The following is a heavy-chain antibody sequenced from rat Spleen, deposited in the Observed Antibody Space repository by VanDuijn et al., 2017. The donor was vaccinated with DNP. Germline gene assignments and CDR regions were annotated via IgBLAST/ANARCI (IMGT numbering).Heavy chain of an antibody. V-gene: IGHV5-7*01. CDR1: GFTFSNYD. D-gene: IGHD5-1*01. CDR3: TTEAGDY. CDR2: ISYDGSST. Sequence: EVQLVESGGGLVQPGRSMKLSCAASGFTFSNYDMAWVRQAPKKCLEWVATISYDGSSTYYRDSVKGRFTISRDNAKSTLYLQMDSPRSEDTATYYCTTEAGDYWGQGVMVTVSS. J-gene: IGHJ2*01.